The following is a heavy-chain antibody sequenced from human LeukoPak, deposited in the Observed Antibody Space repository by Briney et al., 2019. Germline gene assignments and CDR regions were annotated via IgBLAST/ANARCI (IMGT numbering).Heavy chain of an antibody. D-gene: IGHD2-2*01. CDR3: ASMVVPAAMNYFDY. CDR2: IYYSGST. Sequence: SGTLSLTCTVSGGSISSSSYYWGWIRQPPGKGLEWIGSIYYSGSTYYNPSLKSRVTISVDTSKNQFSLNLSSVTAADTAVYYCASMVVPAAMNYFDYWGQGTLVTVSS. V-gene: IGHV4-39*01. CDR1: GGSISSSSYY. J-gene: IGHJ4*02.